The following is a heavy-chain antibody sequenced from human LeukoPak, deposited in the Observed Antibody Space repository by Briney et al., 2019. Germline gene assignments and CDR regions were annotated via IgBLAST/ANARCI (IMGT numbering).Heavy chain of an antibody. Sequence: GGSLRLSCAASGFTFRSYAMSWVRQAPGEGLEWVSVITDSGGNTFYADSVKGRFTISRDNSKNTLYLQMNSLSAEDSAIYYCAKLWRGSYPRYFDYWGQGALVTVSS. CDR3: AKLWRGSYPRYFDY. CDR2: ITDSGGNT. V-gene: IGHV3-23*01. J-gene: IGHJ4*02. D-gene: IGHD1-26*01. CDR1: GFTFRSYA.